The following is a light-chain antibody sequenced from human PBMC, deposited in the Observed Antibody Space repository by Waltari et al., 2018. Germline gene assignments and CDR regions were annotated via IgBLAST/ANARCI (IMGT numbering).Light chain of an antibody. V-gene: IGLV3-25*03. CDR1: ALPMQY. Sequence: SYELTQPPSVSVSPGQTARITCSGDALPMQYAYWYQQRPGQAPMLMLYQDTPRPQEIPGRFSGSCSGTTVTLTSSGVRAEGEAYYFCKSADGSGTYVVFGGGTKLTVL. J-gene: IGLJ2*01. CDR3: KSADGSGTYVV. CDR2: QDT.